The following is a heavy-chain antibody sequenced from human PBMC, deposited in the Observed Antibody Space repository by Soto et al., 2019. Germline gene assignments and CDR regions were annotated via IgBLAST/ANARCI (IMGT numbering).Heavy chain of an antibody. J-gene: IGHJ4*02. Sequence: QVQLQESGPGLVKPSETLSLTCAVSGDSISSYYCMWIRHPPGKGLESIGYLYYGRSANYNPSLRSRVTLSVDTSTDQCSLTLSSMTAADTAVYYYALRSMAVVPEYWGQGTLVTVSS. V-gene: IGHV4-59*01. CDR3: ALRSMAVVPEY. D-gene: IGHD3-22*01. CDR1: GDSISSYY. CDR2: LYYGRSA.